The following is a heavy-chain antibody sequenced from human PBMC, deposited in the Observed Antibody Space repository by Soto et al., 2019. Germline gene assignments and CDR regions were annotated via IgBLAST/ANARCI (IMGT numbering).Heavy chain of an antibody. Sequence: GGSLRLSCAASGFTFSSYEMNWVRQAPGKGLEWVSYISSSGSTIYYADSVRGRFTISRDNAKNSLYLQMNSLRAEDTAVYYCARGRFLVLTSRYYYGMDVWGQGTTVTVSS. J-gene: IGHJ6*02. D-gene: IGHD3-3*01. CDR2: ISSSGSTI. CDR3: ARGRFLVLTSRYYYGMDV. V-gene: IGHV3-48*03. CDR1: GFTFSSYE.